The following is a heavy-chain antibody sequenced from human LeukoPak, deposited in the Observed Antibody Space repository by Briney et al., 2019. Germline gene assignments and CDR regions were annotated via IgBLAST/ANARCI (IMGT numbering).Heavy chain of an antibody. V-gene: IGHV3-7*01. CDR1: GFTFSSYW. J-gene: IGHJ4*02. D-gene: IGHD1-26*01. CDR2: VHQDGSEK. Sequence: PGGSLRLSCAASGFTFSSYWMSWVRQAPGKGLEWVANVHQDGSEKYYVDSVKGRFTISRDNAKNSLYLQMDCLRVEDTAVYYCARLGATSAAFIYWGQGTLVTVSS. CDR3: ARLGATSAAFIY.